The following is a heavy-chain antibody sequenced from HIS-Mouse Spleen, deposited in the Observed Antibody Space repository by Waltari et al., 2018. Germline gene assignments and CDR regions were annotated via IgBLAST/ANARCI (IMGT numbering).Heavy chain of an antibody. CDR3: ARDLELDAFDI. D-gene: IGHD1-1*01. CDR2: INSDGSST. J-gene: IGHJ3*02. V-gene: IGHV3-74*01. CDR1: GFPFSSYW. Sequence: EVQLVESGGGLVQPGGSLRLSCAASGFPFSSYWMHWVRQAPGKGLGWVSRINSDGSSTSYADSVKGRFTISRDNAKNTLYLQMNSLRAEDTAVYYCARDLELDAFDIWGQGTMVTVSS.